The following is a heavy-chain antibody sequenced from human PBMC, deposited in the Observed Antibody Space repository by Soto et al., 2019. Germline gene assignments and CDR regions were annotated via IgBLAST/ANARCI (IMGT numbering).Heavy chain of an antibody. Sequence: ETLSLTGAVAGLFISSGNYWGWIRKPPGKGPEWIGSIFHGGNTYYNPSLKSRVTISVDMSKNQFSLKLNSVTAADTAVYYCARARWYDAFDVWGQGTVVTVSS. D-gene: IGHD2-15*01. CDR1: GLFISSGNY. CDR2: IFHGGNT. V-gene: IGHV4-38-2*01. J-gene: IGHJ3*01. CDR3: ARARWYDAFDV.